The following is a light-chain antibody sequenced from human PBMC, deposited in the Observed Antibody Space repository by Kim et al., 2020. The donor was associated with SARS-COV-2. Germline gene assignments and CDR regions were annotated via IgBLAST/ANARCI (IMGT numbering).Light chain of an antibody. CDR3: AAWDDSLNGYV. V-gene: IGLV1-44*01. J-gene: IGLJ1*01. Sequence: GPRVTISCSGSSSNIGGNSVNWYQKVPGTDPKLLIYRNSQRPSGVSDRFSGSKSGTSASLAISGLQSEDEADYYCAAWDDSLNGYVFASGTKVTV. CDR2: RNS. CDR1: SSNIGGNS.